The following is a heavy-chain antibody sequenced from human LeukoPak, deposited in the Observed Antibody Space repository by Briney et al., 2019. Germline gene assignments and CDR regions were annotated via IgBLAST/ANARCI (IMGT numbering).Heavy chain of an antibody. V-gene: IGHV3-15*01. CDR1: GFTFSNAW. Sequence: PGGSLRLSCAASGFTFSNAWMSWVRQAPGKGLEWVGRIKSKTDGGTTDYAAPVKGRFTISRDDSKNTLYLQMNSLKTEDTAVYYCTTELSSFHWDFDYWGQGTLVTVSS. CDR2: IKSKTDGGTT. J-gene: IGHJ4*02. D-gene: IGHD6-6*01. CDR3: TTELSSFHWDFDY.